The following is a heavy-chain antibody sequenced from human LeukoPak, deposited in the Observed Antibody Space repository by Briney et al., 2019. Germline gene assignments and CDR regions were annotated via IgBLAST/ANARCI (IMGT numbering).Heavy chain of an antibody. CDR3: TIEGGTIAAAVFQH. CDR1: GFTFCFSW. D-gene: IGHD6-13*01. Sequence: GGSLRLSCAASGFTFCFSWMSWVRQSPGKGLEWVGRIKSETDGGTTDYAADVKGRFTISRDESKNTLYLQMNSLKPEDTAVYYCTIEGGTIAAAVFQHWGQGTLVTVSS. V-gene: IGHV3-15*01. CDR2: IKSETDGGTT. J-gene: IGHJ1*01.